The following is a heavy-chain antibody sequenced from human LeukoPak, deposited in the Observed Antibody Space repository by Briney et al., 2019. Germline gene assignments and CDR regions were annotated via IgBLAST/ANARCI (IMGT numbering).Heavy chain of an antibody. Sequence: GASVKVSCKASGYTFTSYGISWVRQAPGQGLEWMGWISAYNGNTNYAQKLQGRVTMTTDTSTSTAYMELRSLRSDDTAVYYCARDRSHLERRGSVGYWGQGTLVTVSS. CDR2: ISAYNGNT. J-gene: IGHJ4*02. D-gene: IGHD1-1*01. V-gene: IGHV1-18*01. CDR1: GYTFTSYG. CDR3: ARDRSHLERRGSVGY.